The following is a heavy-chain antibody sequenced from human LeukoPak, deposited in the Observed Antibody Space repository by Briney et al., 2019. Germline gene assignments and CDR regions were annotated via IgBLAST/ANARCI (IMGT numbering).Heavy chain of an antibody. CDR3: ATAYGSESSPEY. D-gene: IGHD3-10*01. J-gene: IGHJ4*02. CDR2: ISTYNGHT. CDR1: GYTSTSFG. Sequence: EALVKVSCKASGYTSTSFGITWVRQAPGQGLEWMGWISTYNGHTNYAQKLKGRVTMTRDTSTSTAYMELRSLGSDDTAVYYCATAYGSESSPEYWGQGTLVTVSS. V-gene: IGHV1-18*01.